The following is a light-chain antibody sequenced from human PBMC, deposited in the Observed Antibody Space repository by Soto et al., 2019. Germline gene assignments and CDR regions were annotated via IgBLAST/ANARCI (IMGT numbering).Light chain of an antibody. J-gene: IGLJ2*01. CDR3: VAWDDSLNEGV. CDR1: SSNIGGNT. Sequence: QAVVTQAPSASGTPGQRVTISCSGSSSNIGGNTVNWYQQLPGTAPQLLIYSNNQRPSGVPDRFSGSKSGTSASLAISGLQSEDEADYYCVAWDDSLNEGVFGGGTKLTVL. V-gene: IGLV1-44*01. CDR2: SNN.